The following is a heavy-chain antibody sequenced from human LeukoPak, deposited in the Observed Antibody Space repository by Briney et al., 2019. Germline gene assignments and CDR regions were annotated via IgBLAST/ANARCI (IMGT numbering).Heavy chain of an antibody. CDR1: GGTFSSYA. J-gene: IGHJ6*02. CDR2: IIPIFGTA. Sequence: ASVKVSCKASGGTFSSYAISWVRQAPGQGLEWMGGIIPIFGTANYAQKFQGRVTITADESTSTAYMELSSLRSEDTAVYYCARDQGWHRLSRYYYGMDVWGQGTTVTVSS. D-gene: IGHD6-13*01. V-gene: IGHV1-69*01. CDR3: ARDQGWHRLSRYYYGMDV.